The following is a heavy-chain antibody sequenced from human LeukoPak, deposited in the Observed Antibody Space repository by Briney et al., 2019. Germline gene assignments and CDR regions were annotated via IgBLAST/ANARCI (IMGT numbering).Heavy chain of an antibody. CDR1: GFTFTAYS. Sequence: GGSLRLSCASSGFTFTAYSMNWVRQAPGRGLEWISFIGSSGHYIYYADSLKGRFTISRDNANSSLYLQISTLKAEDTAVYYCTRQWLRVMDVWGKGTTVTVSS. J-gene: IGHJ6*04. V-gene: IGHV3-21*01. CDR3: TRQWLRVMDV. D-gene: IGHD6-19*01. CDR2: IGSSGHYI.